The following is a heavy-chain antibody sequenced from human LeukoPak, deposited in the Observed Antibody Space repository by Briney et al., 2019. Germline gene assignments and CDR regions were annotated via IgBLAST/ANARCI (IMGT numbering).Heavy chain of an antibody. V-gene: IGHV4-59*01. CDR3: ACHSSSPGGALY. J-gene: IGHJ4*02. Sequence: ASETLSLTCTVSGGSISSYYWSWIRQPPGKGLEWIGYIYYSGSTNYNPSLKSRVTISVDTSKNQFSLKLSSVTAADTAVYYCACHSSSPGGALYWGQGTLVTVSS. CDR2: IYYSGST. D-gene: IGHD6-6*01. CDR1: GGSISSYY.